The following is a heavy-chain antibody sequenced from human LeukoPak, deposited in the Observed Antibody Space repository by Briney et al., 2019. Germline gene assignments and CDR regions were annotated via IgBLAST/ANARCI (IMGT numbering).Heavy chain of an antibody. CDR1: GYTFTSYD. J-gene: IGHJ6*04. Sequence: ASVKLSCTASGYTFTSYDMNWVRQAPGKGLEWMGCMNHDSGNKYYADTFKGRVTMTRNTSISTAYLEMSSLRSEDTAVYYCARAPRTNYYDSADPPGADLDVWGKGTTVTVSS. CDR2: MNHDSGNK. CDR3: ARAPRTNYYDSADPPGADLDV. V-gene: IGHV1-8*01. D-gene: IGHD3-22*01.